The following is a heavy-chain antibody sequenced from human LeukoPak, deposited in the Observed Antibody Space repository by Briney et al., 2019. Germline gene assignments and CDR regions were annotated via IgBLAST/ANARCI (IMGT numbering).Heavy chain of an antibody. Sequence: GASVKVSCKASGGTFSSYAISWVRQAPGQRLEWMGRIMPIFGTASYAQKFQGRVTITTDESTSTAYMELSSLRSEDTAVYYCATALDSSSSPFGLHDYYMDVWGKGTTVTVSS. CDR2: IMPIFGTA. D-gene: IGHD6-6*01. V-gene: IGHV1-69*05. CDR3: ATALDSSSSPFGLHDYYMDV. J-gene: IGHJ6*03. CDR1: GGTFSSYA.